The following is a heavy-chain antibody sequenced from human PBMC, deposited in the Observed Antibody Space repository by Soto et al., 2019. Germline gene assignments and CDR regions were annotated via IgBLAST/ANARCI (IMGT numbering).Heavy chain of an antibody. CDR2: TSDSGGRT. V-gene: IGHV3-23*01. D-gene: IGHD1-1*01. Sequence: QLLESGGGLAQPGGSLTLSCAASGFTFSTSAMNWVRQAPGKGLEWVSLTSDSGGRTYYADSVKGRFTISRDNSKNTLYLQMNSLRAEDTAVYYCAKSLNINWKNWFDPWGQGTLVTASS. CDR1: GFTFSTSA. J-gene: IGHJ5*02. CDR3: AKSLNINWKNWFDP.